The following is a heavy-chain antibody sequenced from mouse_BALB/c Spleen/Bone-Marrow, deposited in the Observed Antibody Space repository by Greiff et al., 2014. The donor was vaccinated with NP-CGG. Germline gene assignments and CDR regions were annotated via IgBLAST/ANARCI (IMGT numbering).Heavy chain of an antibody. CDR2: INSGSGGT. CDR3: ARAITDAMDY. Sequence: VQVVESGAELVGLGTSVKVSCKGSGYAFTNYLIEWVKQRPGQGLEWIGVINSGSGGTKYNEKFKGKATLTADKSSSTAYMQLSSLTSDDSAVYFCARAITDAMDYWGQGTSVTVSS. J-gene: IGHJ4*01. CDR1: GYAFTNYL. D-gene: IGHD2-4*01. V-gene: IGHV1-54*01.